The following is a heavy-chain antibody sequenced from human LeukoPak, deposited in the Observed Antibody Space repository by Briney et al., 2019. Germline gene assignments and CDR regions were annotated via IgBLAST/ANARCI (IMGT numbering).Heavy chain of an antibody. Sequence: SETLSLTCTVSGSSISNYYWGWIRQAPGKGLEWIGRIYTSGSTNYSPSLKSRVTMSVDTSRNQFSLKLSSVTAADTAVYYCARVRESYDSSGYYDWGQGTLVTVSS. CDR3: ARVRESYDSSGYYD. CDR2: IYTSGST. J-gene: IGHJ4*02. CDR1: GSSISNYY. V-gene: IGHV4-4*07. D-gene: IGHD3-22*01.